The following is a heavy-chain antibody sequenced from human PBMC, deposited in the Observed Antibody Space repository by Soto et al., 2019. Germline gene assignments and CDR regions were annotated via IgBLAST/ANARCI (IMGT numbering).Heavy chain of an antibody. CDR3: AGADDFHYRMAV. D-gene: IGHD3-3*01. J-gene: IGHJ6*02. V-gene: IGHV1-8*01. Sequence: ASVKVSCKASGYTFTRYDINWVRQATGQGLEWMGWMNPNSGNTGYAQKFQGRVTMTRNTSISTAYMELSSLRSEDTAVFYCAGADDFHYRMAVSGQRTTVTVSS. CDR2: MNPNSGNT. CDR1: GYTFTRYD.